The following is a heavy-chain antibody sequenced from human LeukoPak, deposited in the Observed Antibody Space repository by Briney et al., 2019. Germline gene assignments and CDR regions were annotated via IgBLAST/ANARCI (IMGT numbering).Heavy chain of an antibody. CDR1: GLTFSDYY. CDR3: ARESMYTFTI. CDR2: ISITGGTI. V-gene: IGHV3-11*01. D-gene: IGHD2/OR15-2a*01. Sequence: GGSLRLSCAASGLTFSDYYMTWIRQAPGKGLEWVSYISITGGTIYYADSVKGRFTISRDNAKNSLFLQMNSLRVEDTAVYFCARESMYTFTIWGQGTMVTVSS. J-gene: IGHJ3*02.